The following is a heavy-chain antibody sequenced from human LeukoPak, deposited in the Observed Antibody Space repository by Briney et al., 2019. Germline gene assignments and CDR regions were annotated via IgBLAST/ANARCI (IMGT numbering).Heavy chain of an antibody. D-gene: IGHD6-13*01. CDR2: IYYSGST. V-gene: IGHV4-39*01. CDR3: ARHAGGISATGTRPFDY. CDR1: GASFSSSTYY. J-gene: IGHJ4*02. Sequence: SETLSLTCTVSGASFSSSTYYWGWIRPPPGKGLEWIGNIYYSGSTYYNPSLKSRVTMSVDTSKNQFSLKLSSVTAADTAVYYCARHAGGISATGTRPFDYWGQGTLVTVSS.